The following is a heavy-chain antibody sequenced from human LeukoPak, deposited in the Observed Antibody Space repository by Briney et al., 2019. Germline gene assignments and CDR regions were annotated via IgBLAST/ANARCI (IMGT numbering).Heavy chain of an antibody. J-gene: IGHJ4*02. D-gene: IGHD3-10*01. V-gene: IGHV1-18*01. CDR2: ISAYNGNT. Sequence: ASVKVSCKASVYTFTRYGISWVRQAPGQGLEWMGWISAYNGNTNYAQKLQGGVTMTTETSPSTAYMEPRSLRSDDTAVYYCARRNPDGWFGDWGQGTLVTVSS. CDR3: ARRNPDGWFGD. CDR1: VYTFTRYG.